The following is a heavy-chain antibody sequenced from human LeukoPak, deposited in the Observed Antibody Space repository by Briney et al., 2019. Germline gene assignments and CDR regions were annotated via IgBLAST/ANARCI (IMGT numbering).Heavy chain of an antibody. CDR2: ISSSGSTI. CDR1: GFTFSSYE. CDR3: ARFMITFGGVIVYDAFDV. D-gene: IGHD3-16*02. V-gene: IGHV3-48*03. Sequence: PGGSLRLSCAASGFTFSSYEMNWVRQAPGKGLEWVSYISSSGSTIYYADSVKGRFTISRDNAKNSLYLQMNSLRAEDTAVYYCARFMITFGGVIVYDAFDVWGQGTMVTVSS. J-gene: IGHJ3*01.